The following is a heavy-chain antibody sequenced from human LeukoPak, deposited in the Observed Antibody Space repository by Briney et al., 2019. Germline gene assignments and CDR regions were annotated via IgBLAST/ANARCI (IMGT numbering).Heavy chain of an antibody. CDR2: IKQDGSEK. D-gene: IGHD1-1*01. V-gene: IGHV3-7*04. CDR3: ARAQGNWNPRLDY. Sequence: QPGGSLRLSCAASGFTFSSYWMSWVRQAPGKGLEWVANIKQDGSEKYYVDSVKGRFTISRDNAKNSLYLQMNSLRAEDTAVYYCARAQGNWNPRLDYWGQGTLVTVSS. J-gene: IGHJ4*02. CDR1: GFTFSSYW.